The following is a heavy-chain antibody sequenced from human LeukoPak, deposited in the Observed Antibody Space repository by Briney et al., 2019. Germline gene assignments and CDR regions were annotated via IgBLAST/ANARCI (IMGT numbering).Heavy chain of an antibody. CDR1: GFSFSSYW. V-gene: IGHV3-74*01. CDR2: ISTDGSST. CDR3: ARGGGGLAY. D-gene: IGHD2-15*01. Sequence: GGSLRLSCAASGFSFSSYWMHWVRQPPGKGLVWVSRISTDGSSTAYADSVKGRFTISRDNAKNTLYLQMNSLRAEDTAVYYCARGGGGLAYWGQGTLVTVSS. J-gene: IGHJ4*02.